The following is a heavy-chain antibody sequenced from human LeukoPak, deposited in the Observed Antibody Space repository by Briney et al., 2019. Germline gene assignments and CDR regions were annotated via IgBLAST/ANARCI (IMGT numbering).Heavy chain of an antibody. J-gene: IGHJ4*02. D-gene: IGHD6-13*01. CDR1: GYSFTSYW. V-gene: IGHV5-10-1*01. CDR2: IDPSDSYI. Sequence: GESLKISCKGSGYSFTSYWISWVRQMPGKGLEWMGRIDPSDSYINYSPSFQGHVTISADKSISIAYLQWSSLKASDTAMYYCAREERGSSWLGDFDYWGQGTLVTVSS. CDR3: AREERGSSWLGDFDY.